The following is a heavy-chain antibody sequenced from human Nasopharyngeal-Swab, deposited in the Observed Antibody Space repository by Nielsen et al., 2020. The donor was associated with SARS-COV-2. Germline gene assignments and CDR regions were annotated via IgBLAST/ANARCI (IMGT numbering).Heavy chain of an antibody. D-gene: IGHD3-22*01. CDR1: GGSISSYY. CDR3: ARAPEGAYYDSSGYSSNDAFDI. V-gene: IGHV4-59*01. Sequence: SETLSLTCTVSGGSISSYYWSWIRQPPGKGLEWIGYIYYSGSTNYNPSLKSRVTISVDTSKNQFSLKLSSVTAADTAVYYCARAPEGAYYDSSGYSSNDAFDIWGQGTIVTVSS. CDR2: IYYSGST. J-gene: IGHJ3*02.